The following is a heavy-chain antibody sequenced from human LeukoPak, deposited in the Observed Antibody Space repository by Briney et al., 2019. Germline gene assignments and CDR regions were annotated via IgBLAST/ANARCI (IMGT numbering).Heavy chain of an antibody. Sequence: SETLSLTCTVSGGSISSYFWSWIRQPPGKGLGGLGFIYDSGSTNYNPSLKSRVTISVDTSKNQFSLRLSSVTAADTAVYYCARGTLAVAGNPDYWGQGTLVTVSS. V-gene: IGHV4-59*08. CDR1: GGSISSYF. CDR2: IYDSGST. CDR3: ARGTLAVAGNPDY. J-gene: IGHJ4*02. D-gene: IGHD6-19*01.